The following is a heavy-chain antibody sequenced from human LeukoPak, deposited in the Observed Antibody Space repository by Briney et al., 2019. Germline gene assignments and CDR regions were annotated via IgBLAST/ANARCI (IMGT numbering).Heavy chain of an antibody. V-gene: IGHV3-23*01. CDR1: GFTFSSYA. Sequence: PGGSLRLSCAASGFTFSSYAMSWVRQAPGKGLEWVSAISGSGGSTYYADSVKGRFTISRDNSKNTLYLQMNSLRAEDTAVYYCAKPSYSSSWPETDFDYWGQGTLVTVSS. D-gene: IGHD6-13*01. CDR2: ISGSGGST. J-gene: IGHJ4*02. CDR3: AKPSYSSSWPETDFDY.